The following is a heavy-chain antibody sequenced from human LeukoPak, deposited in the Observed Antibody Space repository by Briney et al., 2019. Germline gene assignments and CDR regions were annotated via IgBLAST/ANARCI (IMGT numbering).Heavy chain of an antibody. CDR2: ISGTGGST. V-gene: IGHV3-64*01. D-gene: IGHD3-10*01. CDR1: GFTSTSHD. CDR3: TRGLPGGLDS. J-gene: IGHJ4*02. Sequence: GGSLRLSCGASGFTSTSHDMHWVRQAPGTGVEYVSGISGTGGSTYYANSVKGRFIISRDNSKNTLYLQMGSLRAEDMAVYYCTRGLPGGLDSWGQGTLVTVSS.